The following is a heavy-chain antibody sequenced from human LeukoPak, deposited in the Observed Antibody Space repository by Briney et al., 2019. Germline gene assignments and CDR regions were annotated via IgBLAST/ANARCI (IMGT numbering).Heavy chain of an antibody. Sequence: SETLSLTCAVSGGSISSYYWNWIRQPPGKRLEWIGYMYYSGSTNCNPSLKSRVTISADTSKNQFSLRLSSVTAADTAVYYCARGGGDVYPLVAFDIWGRGTLVTVSS. CDR1: GGSISSYY. CDR2: MYYSGST. J-gene: IGHJ3*02. V-gene: IGHV4-59*01. D-gene: IGHD2-8*02. CDR3: ARGGGDVYPLVAFDI.